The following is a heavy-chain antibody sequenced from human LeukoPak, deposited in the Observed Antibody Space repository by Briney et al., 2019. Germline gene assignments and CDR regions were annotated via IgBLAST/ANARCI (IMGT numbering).Heavy chain of an antibody. CDR3: TTGVVITGQGDDY. CDR1: GFSFRTAW. CDR2: LKVNPHGDDEAT. D-gene: IGHD3-22*01. J-gene: IGHJ4*02. V-gene: IGHV3-15*01. Sequence: GGSLRLSCGASGFSFRTAWMSWVRQAPGKGLEWVGRLKVNPHGDDEATHYAAPVQGRFTISRDDSKNTLYLQMNSLKTEDTAVYYCTTGVVITGQGDDYWGQGTLVTVSS.